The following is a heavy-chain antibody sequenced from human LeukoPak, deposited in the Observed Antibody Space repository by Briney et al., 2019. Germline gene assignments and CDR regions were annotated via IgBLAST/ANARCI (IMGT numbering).Heavy chain of an antibody. CDR2: ISYDGSNK. Sequence: GGSLRLSCAASGFTFSSYAMHWVRQAPGKGLEWVAVISYDGSNKYYADSVKGRFTISRDNSKNTLYLQMNSLRAEDTAVYYCARGWSGYDTVAQDAFDIWGQGTMVTVSS. D-gene: IGHD5-12*01. V-gene: IGHV3-30*14. CDR3: ARGWSGYDTVAQDAFDI. CDR1: GFTFSSYA. J-gene: IGHJ3*02.